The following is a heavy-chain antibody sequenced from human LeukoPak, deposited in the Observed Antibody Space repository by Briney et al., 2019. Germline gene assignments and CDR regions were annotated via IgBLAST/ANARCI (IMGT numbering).Heavy chain of an antibody. V-gene: IGHV5-51*01. D-gene: IGHD6-13*01. CDR3: ARRGRSSWHRRNDAFDL. Sequence: GESLKISCKGSGYSFTSYWIGWVRQMPGKGLEWMGSIYPGDSDTRYSPSFQGQVTISADKSIGTSYLQWSSLKASDTAMYYCARRGRSSWHRRNDAFDLWGQGTMVTVSS. CDR2: IYPGDSDT. J-gene: IGHJ3*01. CDR1: GYSFTSYW.